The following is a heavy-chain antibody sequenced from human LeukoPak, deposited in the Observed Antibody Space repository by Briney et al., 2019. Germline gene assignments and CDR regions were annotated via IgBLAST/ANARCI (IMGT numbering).Heavy chain of an antibody. CDR1: GDSINTYF. CDR2: ISHSGST. Sequence: PSETLSLTCNVSGDSINTYFWNWIRQHPGKGLEWLGYISHSGSTNYNPSLKSRLTMSVDMSKNQFSLRLTSATAADTAVYFCAKSGWLRRAFFQDWGQGILVTVSS. J-gene: IGHJ1*01. CDR3: AKSGWLRRAFFQD. V-gene: IGHV4-59*01. D-gene: IGHD6-19*01.